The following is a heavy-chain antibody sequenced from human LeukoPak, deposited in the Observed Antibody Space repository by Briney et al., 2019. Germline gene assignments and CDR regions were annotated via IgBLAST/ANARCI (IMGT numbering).Heavy chain of an antibody. CDR2: IYSGGST. V-gene: IGHV3-53*01. D-gene: IGHD6-13*01. CDR3: AKAGGAGGKRSIAAAGTALDP. J-gene: IGHJ5*02. CDR1: GFTVSSNY. Sequence: GGSLRLSCAASGFTVSSNYMSWVRQAPGKGLEWVSVIYSGGSTYYADSVQGRFTISRDNSKNTLFLQMNNLRAEDTAVYYCAKAGGAGGKRSIAAAGTALDPWGQGTLVTVSS.